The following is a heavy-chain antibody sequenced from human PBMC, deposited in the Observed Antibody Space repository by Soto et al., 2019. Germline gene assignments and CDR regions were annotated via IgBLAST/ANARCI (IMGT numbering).Heavy chain of an antibody. CDR3: ASKGRYFDWLIFDY. Sequence: QVQLQQWGAGLLKPSETLSLTCAVYGGSFSGYYWSWIRQPPGKGLEWIGEINHSGSTNYNPSLKSRATISVDTSKNQFSLKLSSVTAADTAVYYCASKGRYFDWLIFDYWGQGTLVTVSS. CDR2: INHSGST. CDR1: GGSFSGYY. J-gene: IGHJ4*02. D-gene: IGHD3-9*01. V-gene: IGHV4-34*01.